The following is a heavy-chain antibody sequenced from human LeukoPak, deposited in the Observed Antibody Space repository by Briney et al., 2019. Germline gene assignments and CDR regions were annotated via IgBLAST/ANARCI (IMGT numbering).Heavy chain of an antibody. CDR2: IIPILGIA. Sequence: SVKVSCKASGGTFSSYAISWVRQAPGQGLEWMGRIIPILGIANYAQKFQGRVTITADKSTSTAYMELSSLRSEDTAVYYCARDQSGSYYSGFDYWGQGTLVTVSS. D-gene: IGHD1-26*01. J-gene: IGHJ4*02. CDR3: ARDQSGSYYSGFDY. V-gene: IGHV1-69*04. CDR1: GGTFSSYA.